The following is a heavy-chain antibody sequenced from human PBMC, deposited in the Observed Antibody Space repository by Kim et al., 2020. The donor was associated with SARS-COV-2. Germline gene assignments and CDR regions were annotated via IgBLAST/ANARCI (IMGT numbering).Heavy chain of an antibody. Sequence: PSLKSRSTISLDKSKNQFSLRLTLVTAADTAVYYCARVVAGCSASSCYLDPWGQGTLVTVSS. CDR3: ARVVAGCSASSCYLDP. D-gene: IGHD6-13*01. V-gene: IGHV4-4*02. J-gene: IGHJ5*02.